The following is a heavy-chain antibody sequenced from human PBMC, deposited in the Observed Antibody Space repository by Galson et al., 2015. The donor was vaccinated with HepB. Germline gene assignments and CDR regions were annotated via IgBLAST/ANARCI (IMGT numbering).Heavy chain of an antibody. D-gene: IGHD3-10*01. Sequence: QSGAEVKKPGESLRISCKGSGYSFTSYWISWVRQMPGKGLEWMGRIDPSDSYTNYSPSFQGHVTISADKSISTAYLQWSSLKASDTAMYYCARHNPGITMVRGLLGNYGMDVWGQGTTVTVSS. J-gene: IGHJ6*02. CDR2: IDPSDSYT. V-gene: IGHV5-10-1*01. CDR3: ARHNPGITMVRGLLGNYGMDV. CDR1: GYSFTSYW.